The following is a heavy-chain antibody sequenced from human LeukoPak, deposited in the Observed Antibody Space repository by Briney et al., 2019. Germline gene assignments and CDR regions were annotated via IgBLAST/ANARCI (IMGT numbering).Heavy chain of an antibody. J-gene: IGHJ6*03. D-gene: IGHD2-15*01. CDR1: GGSISSYY. CDR2: IYYSGST. Sequence: SETLSLTCTVSGGSISSYYWSWIRQPPGKGLEWIGYIYYSGSTNYNPSLKSRVTISVDTSKNQFSLKLCSVTAADTAVYYCARAAGYCSGGSCYYHYYYYMDVWGKGTTVTVSS. V-gene: IGHV4-59*01. CDR3: ARAAGYCSGGSCYYHYYYYMDV.